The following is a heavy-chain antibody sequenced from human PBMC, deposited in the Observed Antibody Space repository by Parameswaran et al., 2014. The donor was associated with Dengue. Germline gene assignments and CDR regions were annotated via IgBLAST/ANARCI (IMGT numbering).Heavy chain of an antibody. J-gene: IGHJ4*02. CDR2: IYYSGST. V-gene: IGHV4-31*02. D-gene: IGHD3-9*01. CDR3: ARRPSDILTGYYLGHYFDY. Sequence: PGKGLEWIGYIYYSGSTYYNPSLKSRVTISVDTSKNQFSLKLSSVTAADTAVYYCARRPSDILTGYYLGHYFDYWGQGTLVTVSS.